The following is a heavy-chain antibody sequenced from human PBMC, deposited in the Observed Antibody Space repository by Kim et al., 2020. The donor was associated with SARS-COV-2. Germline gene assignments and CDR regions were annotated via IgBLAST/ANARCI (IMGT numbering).Heavy chain of an antibody. D-gene: IGHD3-3*01. J-gene: IGHJ6*02. V-gene: IGHV1-69*13. CDR2: IIPIFGTA. CDR3: ASGTIFGVVRHYYYYGMDV. Sequence: SVKVSCKASGGTFSSYAISWVRQAPGQGLEWMGGIIPIFGTANYAQKFQGRVTITADESTSTAYMELSSLRSEDTAVYYCASGTIFGVVRHYYYYGMDVWGQGTTVTVSS. CDR1: GGTFSSYA.